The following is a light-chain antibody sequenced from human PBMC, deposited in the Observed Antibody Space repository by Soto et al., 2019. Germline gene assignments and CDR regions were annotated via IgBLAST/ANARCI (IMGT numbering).Light chain of an antibody. V-gene: IGKV1-5*03. Sequence: DIQMTQSPSTLSASVGDRVTITCRASQSLNSWLVWYQQKPGKVPKLLIYKASRLQSGVPSRFSGSESGTEFTLTISSLQPDDFATYYCQQYSRYPLTFGGGTKVDIK. CDR1: QSLNSW. CDR2: KAS. CDR3: QQYSRYPLT. J-gene: IGKJ4*01.